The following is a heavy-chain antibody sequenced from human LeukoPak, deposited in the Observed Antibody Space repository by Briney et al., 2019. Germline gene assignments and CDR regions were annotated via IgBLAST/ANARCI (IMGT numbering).Heavy chain of an antibody. CDR1: GFTLSSYS. D-gene: IGHD5-12*01. CDR2: ISTSSSYI. Sequence: GGSLRLSCAASGFTLSSYSMNWVRQAPGKGLEWVSFISTSSSYIYYADSVKGRFIISRDNARKSLYLQMNSLRAEDTAVYYCARATRGGYDGYFDYWGQGTLVTVSS. CDR3: ARATRGGYDGYFDY. V-gene: IGHV3-21*01. J-gene: IGHJ4*02.